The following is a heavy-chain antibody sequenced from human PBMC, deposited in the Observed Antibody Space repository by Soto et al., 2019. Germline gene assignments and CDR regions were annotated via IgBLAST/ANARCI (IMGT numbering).Heavy chain of an antibody. D-gene: IGHD3-10*01. J-gene: IGHJ3*02. CDR3: AGGTRLWAVIIKDAFDI. CDR2: IWYDGSNK. Sequence: QVQLVESGGGVVQPGRSLRLSCAASGFTFSSYGMHWVSPAPGKGLEWVAVIWYDGSNKYYADSVKGRFTISRDNSKKPLYLQMNRLIADDTCVYYCAGGTRLWAVIIKDAFDIWGQGTMVTVSS. CDR1: GFTFSSYG. V-gene: IGHV3-33*01.